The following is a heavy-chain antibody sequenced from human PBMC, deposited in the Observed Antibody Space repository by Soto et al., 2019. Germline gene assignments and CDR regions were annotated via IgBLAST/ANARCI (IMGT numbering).Heavy chain of an antibody. CDR2: ISGSGGTA. J-gene: IGHJ4*02. CDR3: AKGLGQNCNFDY. CDR1: GFTFSSYA. D-gene: IGHD1-1*01. V-gene: IGHV3-23*01. Sequence: EVQLLESGGGSVQPGGSLRLSCAASGFTFSSYAMHWVRRPPGKGLEWVSSISGSGGTAYYADSVKGRFSISRDSLVNTLYLQMNSLRAEDTAVYYCAKGLGQNCNFDYWGQGTLVTVSP.